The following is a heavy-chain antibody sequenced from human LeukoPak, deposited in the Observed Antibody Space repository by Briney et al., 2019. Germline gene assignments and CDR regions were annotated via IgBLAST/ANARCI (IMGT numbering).Heavy chain of an antibody. CDR2: IIPTFGTA. J-gene: IGHJ3*02. V-gene: IGHV1-69*13. D-gene: IGHD3-10*01. Sequence: ASVKVSCKASGGTFSSYAISWVRQAPGQGLEWMGGIIPTFGTANYAQKFQGRVTITADESTSTAYMELSSLRSEDTAVYYRARAHYRGGGDAFDIWGQGTMVTVSS. CDR3: ARAHYRGGGDAFDI. CDR1: GGTFSSYA.